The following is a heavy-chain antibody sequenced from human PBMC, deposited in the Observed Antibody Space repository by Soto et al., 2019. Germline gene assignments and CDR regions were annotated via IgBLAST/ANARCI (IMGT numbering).Heavy chain of an antibody. CDR1: GGSISSGVHS. CDR2: IYHSGTT. J-gene: IGHJ5*02. Sequence: SETLSLTCTVSGGSISSGVHSWNWIRQSPGKGLEWIGYIYHSGTTYYNPSLQSRVTISLDNSKNEFSLKLSSVTAADTAVYYCARDWGLAAINWFDPWGQGTLVTVSS. V-gene: IGHV4-30-2*06. CDR3: ARDWGLAAINWFDP. D-gene: IGHD2-15*01.